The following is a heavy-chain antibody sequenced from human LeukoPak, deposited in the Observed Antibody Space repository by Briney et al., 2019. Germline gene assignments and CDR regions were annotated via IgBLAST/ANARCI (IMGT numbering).Heavy chain of an antibody. V-gene: IGHV4-34*01. Sequence: SETLSLTCAVYGGSFSGYYWSWIRQPPGKGLEWIGEINHSGSTNYNPSLKSRVIISVDTSKNQFSLKLSSVTAADTAVYYCARAGAKSKAIKTTVTRDWYFDLWGRGTLVTVSS. CDR1: GGSFSGYY. J-gene: IGHJ2*01. CDR2: INHSGST. CDR3: ARAGAKSKAIKTTVTRDWYFDL. D-gene: IGHD4-17*01.